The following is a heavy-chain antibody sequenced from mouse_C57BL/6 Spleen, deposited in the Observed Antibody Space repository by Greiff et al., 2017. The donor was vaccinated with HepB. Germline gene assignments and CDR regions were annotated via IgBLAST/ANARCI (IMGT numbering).Heavy chain of an antibody. D-gene: IGHD3-1*01. J-gene: IGHJ2*01. CDR1: GYTFTSYW. CDR2: IYPGSGST. Sequence: QVQLQQPGAELVKPGASVKMSCKASGYTFTSYWITWVKQRPGQGLEWIGDIYPGSGSTNYNEKFKSKATLTVDTSSSTAYMQLSSLTSEDSAVYYGARRGGRPSGSHYFDYWGQGTTLTVSS. CDR3: ARRGGRPSGSHYFDY. V-gene: IGHV1-55*01.